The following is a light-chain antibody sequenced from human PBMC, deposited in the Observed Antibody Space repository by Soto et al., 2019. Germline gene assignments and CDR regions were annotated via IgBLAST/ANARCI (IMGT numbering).Light chain of an antibody. Sequence: EIVMTQSPATLSVSPGERATLSCRASQSVNSNLAWYQQKPGQAPRLLISGASTRATGIPARFSGSGSGTEFTLTISSLQSEDVAVYYCQQYNNWPWTFGQGTKGELK. CDR1: QSVNSN. V-gene: IGKV3-15*01. J-gene: IGKJ1*01. CDR2: GAS. CDR3: QQYNNWPWT.